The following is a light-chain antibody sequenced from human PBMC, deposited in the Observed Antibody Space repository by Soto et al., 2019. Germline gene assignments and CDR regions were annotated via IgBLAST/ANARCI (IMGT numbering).Light chain of an antibody. CDR1: SSDVGRYDY. CDR2: AVT. CDR3: CSYAGNYFWV. J-gene: IGLJ3*02. V-gene: IGLV2-11*01. Sequence: QSALTQPRSVSGSPGQSVTISCTGTSSDVGRYDYVSWYQQQSGKAPKLTIFAVTKRPSGVPDRFSASKSGNTASLTISGLQAEDEADYYCCSYAGNYFWVFGGGTKLTVL.